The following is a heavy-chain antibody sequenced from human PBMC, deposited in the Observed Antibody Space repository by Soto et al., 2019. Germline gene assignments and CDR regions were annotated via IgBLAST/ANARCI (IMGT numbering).Heavy chain of an antibody. CDR1: GYTFTSYG. CDR3: ARYHGDYYYYYGMDV. Sequence: QVPLVQSGAEVKKPGASVKVSCKASGYTFTSYGISWVRQAPGQGLEWMGWISAYNGNTNYAQKLQGRVTMTTDTSTRTAYMELRSLRSDDTAVYYCARYHGDYYYYYGMDVWGQGTTVTVSS. CDR2: ISAYNGNT. J-gene: IGHJ6*02. V-gene: IGHV1-18*01. D-gene: IGHD4-17*01.